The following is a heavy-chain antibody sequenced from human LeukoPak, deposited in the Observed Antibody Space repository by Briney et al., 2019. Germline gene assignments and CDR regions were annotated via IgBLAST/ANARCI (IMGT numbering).Heavy chain of an antibody. Sequence: PGGSLRLSCAASGLTFSNYWMTWVRQAPGKGLEWVANIKQDGSEKDYVDSVKGRFTISRDNVKNSLYLQMNSLRAEDTAVYYCARARYSDYWGQGTLVTVSS. J-gene: IGHJ4*02. V-gene: IGHV3-7*01. CDR1: GLTFSNYW. CDR3: ARARYSDY. CDR2: IKQDGSEK.